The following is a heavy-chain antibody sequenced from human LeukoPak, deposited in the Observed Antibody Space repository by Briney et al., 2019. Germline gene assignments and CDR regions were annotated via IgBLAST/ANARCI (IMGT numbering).Heavy chain of an antibody. CDR3: ARGGDYYDSSGYYYDIGY. Sequence: PGGSLRLSCAASGFTFSTYTMNWVRQAPGKGLEWGSSISSSSSYIYYADSVKGRFTISRDNAKNSLYLQMNSLRAEDTAVYYCARGGDYYDSSGYYYDIGYWGQGTLVTVSS. D-gene: IGHD3-22*01. CDR2: ISSSSSYI. J-gene: IGHJ4*02. CDR1: GFTFSTYT. V-gene: IGHV3-21*01.